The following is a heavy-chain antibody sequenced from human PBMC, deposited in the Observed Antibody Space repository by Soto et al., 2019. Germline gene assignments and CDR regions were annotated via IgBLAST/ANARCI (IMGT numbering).Heavy chain of an antibody. CDR1: GFSISTATMC. V-gene: IGHV2-70*17. J-gene: IGHJ4*02. CDR3: ARTRFTAPGTRYFDF. D-gene: IGHD6-13*01. CDR2: VDWDNDK. Sequence: SGPTLVNPTQTLTLTCSLSGFSISTATMCVSWIRQPPGKALEWPARVDWDNDKFYSPSLKTRLTISRDTSRNQVVLTMTKMDLVDTATYYCARTRFTAPGTRYFDFWGQGTLVTVSS.